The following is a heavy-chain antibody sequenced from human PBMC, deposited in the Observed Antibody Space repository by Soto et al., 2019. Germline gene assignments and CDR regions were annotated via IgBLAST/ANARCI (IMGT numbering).Heavy chain of an antibody. Sequence: QVHLVQSGAEVKKPGASVKVSCKTSGYTFTRYGISWVRQAPGQGLEWMGWISGYDGRTNFAQKVQDRVTMTTDTSTSRVYMELRSLSSDDTAVYYCAREGAVPYYYYGMDVWGQGTTVTVSS. CDR1: GYTFTRYG. CDR3: AREGAVPYYYYGMDV. CDR2: ISGYDGRT. D-gene: IGHD3-16*01. V-gene: IGHV1-18*01. J-gene: IGHJ6*02.